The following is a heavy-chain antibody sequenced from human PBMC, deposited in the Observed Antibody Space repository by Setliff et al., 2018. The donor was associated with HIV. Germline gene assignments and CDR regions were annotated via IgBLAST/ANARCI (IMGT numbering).Heavy chain of an antibody. CDR3: ARECCKTTVTAFDY. D-gene: IGHD4-4*01. CDR1: GYTFTSYY. CDR2: INPSGGGT. J-gene: IGHJ4*02. V-gene: IGHV1-46*01. Sequence: ASVKVSCKASGYTFTSYYMHWVRQAPGRGLEWMGIINPSGGGTSNAQKFQGRITLPRDTSTNTVYMELRGLRSEDTAVYYCARECCKTTVTAFDYWGQGTLVTVSS.